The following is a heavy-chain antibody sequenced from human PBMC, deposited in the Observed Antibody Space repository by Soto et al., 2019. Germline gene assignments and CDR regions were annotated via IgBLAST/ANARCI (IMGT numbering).Heavy chain of an antibody. CDR2: ISYDGSNK. D-gene: IGHD4-17*01. Sequence: QVQLVESGGGVVQPGRSQRLSCAASGFTFSSYGMHWVRQAPGKGLEWVAVISYDGSNKYYADSVKGRFTISRDNSKNTLYLQMNSLRAEDTAVYYCAKEPPSRYGDYVRDDYWGQGTLVTVSS. V-gene: IGHV3-30*18. CDR3: AKEPPSRYGDYVRDDY. CDR1: GFTFSSYG. J-gene: IGHJ4*02.